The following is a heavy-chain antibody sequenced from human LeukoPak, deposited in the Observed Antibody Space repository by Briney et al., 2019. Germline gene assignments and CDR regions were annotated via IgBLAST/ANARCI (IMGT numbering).Heavy chain of an antibody. CDR3: ARGSGSYYDYFDY. D-gene: IGHD1-26*01. J-gene: IGHJ4*02. CDR2: IWYDGSNK. CDR1: GFTFSSYG. Sequence: GRSLRLSCAASGFTFSSYGMHWVRQAPGKGLEWVAVIWYDGSNKYYADSVKGRFTISRDNSKNTLYLQMNSLRAEDTAVYYCARGSGSYYDYFDYWGQGTLVTVS. V-gene: IGHV3-33*01.